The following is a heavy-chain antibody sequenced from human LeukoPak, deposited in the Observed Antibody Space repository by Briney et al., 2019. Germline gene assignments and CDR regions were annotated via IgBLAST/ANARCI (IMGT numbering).Heavy chain of an antibody. J-gene: IGHJ6*03. CDR3: ARVRLELLEYYYYMDV. CDR1: GGSFSCYY. V-gene: IGHV4-34*01. CDR2: INHSGNT. D-gene: IGHD1-7*01. Sequence: SETLSLTCAVSGGSFSCYYWSWIRQSPVKGLEWIGEINHSGNTNYNPSLRSRVSILVDTSKNQFSLRLSSVTAADTAVYYCARVRLELLEYYYYMDVWDKGATVTVSS.